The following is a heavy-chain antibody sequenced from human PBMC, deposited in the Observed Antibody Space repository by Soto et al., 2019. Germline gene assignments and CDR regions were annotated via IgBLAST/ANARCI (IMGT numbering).Heavy chain of an antibody. J-gene: IGHJ4*02. V-gene: IGHV3-30-3*01. Sequence: QVQLVESGGGVVQPGRSLRLSCAASGFTFSSYAMHWVRQAPGKGLEWVAVTSYDGSNKYYADSVKGRVTISRDTSKNTLYLQMNSLRADVTAVYYCSRDKSPYSSGWPNRHFDYWGQGTLVTLSS. D-gene: IGHD6-19*01. CDR1: GFTFSSYA. CDR2: TSYDGSNK. CDR3: SRDKSPYSSGWPNRHFDY.